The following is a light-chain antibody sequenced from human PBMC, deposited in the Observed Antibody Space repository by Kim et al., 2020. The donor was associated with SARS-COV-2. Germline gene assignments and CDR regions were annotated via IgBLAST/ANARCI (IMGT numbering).Light chain of an antibody. CDR1: SNNLCFYNY. J-gene: IGLJ2*01. V-gene: IGLV2-11*01. CDR3: CSYAGDYVI. CDR2: DVT. Sequence: PGQSVTISCTAASNNLCFYNYVSWYQPHPGRAPKLIIYDVTKRPSGVPDRFSGSKSGNTASLTVSGLQSEDEADYYCCSYAGDYVIFGGGTQLTVL.